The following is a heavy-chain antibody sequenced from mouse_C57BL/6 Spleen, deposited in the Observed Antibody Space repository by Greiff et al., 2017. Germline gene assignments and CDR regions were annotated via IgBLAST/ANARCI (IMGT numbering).Heavy chain of an antibody. J-gene: IGHJ2*01. CDR3: ASITTGY. Sequence: DVMLVESGGGLVKPGGSLKLSCAASGFTFSDYGMHWVRQAPEKGLEWVAYISSGSSTIYYADTVKGRFTISRDNAKNTLFLQMTSLRSEDTAMYYCASITTGYWGQGTTLTVSS. CDR1: GFTFSDYG. V-gene: IGHV5-17*01. D-gene: IGHD1-1*01. CDR2: ISSGSSTI.